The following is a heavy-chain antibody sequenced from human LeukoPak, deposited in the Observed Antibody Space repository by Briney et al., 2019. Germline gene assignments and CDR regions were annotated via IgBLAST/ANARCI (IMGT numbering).Heavy chain of an antibody. CDR2: IYYSGST. CDR1: GGSISSYY. CDR3: ARGYDWGGIYYYGMDV. D-gene: IGHD5-12*01. V-gene: IGHV4-59*01. J-gene: IGHJ6*02. Sequence: SSETLSLTCTVSGGSISSYYWSWIRQPPGKGLEWIGYIYYSGSTNYNPSLKSRVTISVDTSKNQFSLKLISVTAADTAVYYCARGYDWGGIYYYGMDVWGQGTTVTVSS.